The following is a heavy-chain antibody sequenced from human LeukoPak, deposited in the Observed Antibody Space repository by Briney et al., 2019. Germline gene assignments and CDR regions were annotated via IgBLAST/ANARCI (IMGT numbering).Heavy chain of an antibody. CDR3: ARDHNYAFDN. CDR2: IGIDSGNT. D-gene: IGHD1-1*01. J-gene: IGHJ4*02. CDR1: GFPFIEYG. Sequence: GGSLALSCTASGFPFIEYGMNWVRQVPGKGLEWIAYIGIDSGNTKYADSVRGRFTISADKTKNSLYLQMNSLRVEDTAVYYCARDHNYAFDNWGQGTLVSVAS. V-gene: IGHV3-48*01.